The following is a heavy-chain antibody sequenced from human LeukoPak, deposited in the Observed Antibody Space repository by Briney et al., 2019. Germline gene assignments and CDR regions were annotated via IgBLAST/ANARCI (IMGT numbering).Heavy chain of an antibody. V-gene: IGHV4-61*02. CDR2: IYTSGST. Sequence: SSETLSLTCTVSGGSISSGSYYWSWIRQPAGKGLEWIGRIYTSGSTNYNPSLKSRVTISVDTSKNQFSLKLSSVTAADTAVYYCARHEHYYGSGSYRDFDIWGQGTMVTVSS. D-gene: IGHD3-10*01. CDR3: ARHEHYYGSGSYRDFDI. CDR1: GGSISSGSYY. J-gene: IGHJ3*02.